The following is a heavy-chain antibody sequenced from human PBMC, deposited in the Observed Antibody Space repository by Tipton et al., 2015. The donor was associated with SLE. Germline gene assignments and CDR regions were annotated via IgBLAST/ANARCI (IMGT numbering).Heavy chain of an antibody. J-gene: IGHJ6*02. CDR2: IRYDGTNE. CDR1: GFTFSSHW. CDR3: AKARVVVNANAAMDV. D-gene: IGHD2-15*01. V-gene: IGHV3-33*03. Sequence: RSLRLSCAASGFTFSSHWMHWVRQAPGKGLEWVSVIRYDGTNEYYADSVRGRFIISRDNSKNTLYLQMNGLRAEDTAVYYCAKARVVVNANAAMDVWGQGTTVTVSS.